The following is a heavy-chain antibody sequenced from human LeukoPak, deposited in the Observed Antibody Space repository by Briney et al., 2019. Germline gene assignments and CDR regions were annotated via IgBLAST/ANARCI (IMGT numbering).Heavy chain of an antibody. CDR3: AKAPGYCSGGSYYSDY. J-gene: IGHJ4*02. V-gene: IGHV3-30*18. CDR2: ISYDGSNK. D-gene: IGHD2-15*01. CDR1: GFTFSSYG. Sequence: GGSLRLSCAASGFTFSSYGMHWVRQAPGKGLEWVAVISYDGSNKYHADSVKGRFTISRDNSKNTLYLQMNSLRAEDTAVYYCAKAPGYCSGGSYYSDYWGQGTLVTVSS.